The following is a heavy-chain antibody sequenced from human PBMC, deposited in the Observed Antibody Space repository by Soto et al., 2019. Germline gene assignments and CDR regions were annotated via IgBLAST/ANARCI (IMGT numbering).Heavy chain of an antibody. Sequence: SVKVSCKASGFTSTSSAMQWVRQARGQRLEWIGWIVVGSGNTNYAQKFQERVTITRDMSTSTAYMELSSLRSEDTAVYYCAADYDFWSGYYNFHDWGQGTLVTVSS. V-gene: IGHV1-58*02. CDR2: IVVGSGNT. CDR1: GFTSTSSA. D-gene: IGHD3-3*01. J-gene: IGHJ4*02. CDR3: AADYDFWSGYYNFHD.